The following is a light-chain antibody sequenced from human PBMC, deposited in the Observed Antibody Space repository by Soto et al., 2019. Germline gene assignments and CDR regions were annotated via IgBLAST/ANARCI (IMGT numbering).Light chain of an antibody. CDR3: QEYETFSPWT. V-gene: IGKV1-5*03. CDR1: QTISRY. CDR2: KAT. J-gene: IGKJ1*01. Sequence: GDRVTITCRASQTISRYLNWYQQRPGTAPKLLIYKATTLQSGVPSRFSGSGSGTEFTLAISSLEPDDFATYYCQEYETFSPWTFGQGTKVDIK.